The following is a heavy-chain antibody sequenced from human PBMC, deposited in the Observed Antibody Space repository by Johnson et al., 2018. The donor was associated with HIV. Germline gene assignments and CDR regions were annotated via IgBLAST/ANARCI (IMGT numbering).Heavy chain of an antibody. CDR1: GFTFSDYY. J-gene: IGHJ3*02. Sequence: QVQLVESGGGLVKPGGSLRLSCAASGFTFSDYYMSWIRQAPGKGLEWVSYISSSGNNIYYAESVKGRFTISRDDSKNTLYLQMNSLKTEDTAVYYCTTEFTMVQGLIWGQGTMVTVSS. V-gene: IGHV3-11*01. D-gene: IGHD3-10*01. CDR3: TTEFTMVQGLI. CDR2: ISSSGNNI.